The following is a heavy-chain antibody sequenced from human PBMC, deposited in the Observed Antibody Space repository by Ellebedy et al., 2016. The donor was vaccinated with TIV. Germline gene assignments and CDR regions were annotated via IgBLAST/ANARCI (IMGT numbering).Heavy chain of an antibody. CDR3: AKIRNGYNYGGYNDY. D-gene: IGHD5-24*01. V-gene: IGHV3-23*01. Sequence: GESLKISCAASGFTFSSYAMSWVRQAPGKGLEWVSSISGSGGSTYYADSVKGRFTISRDNSKNTLYLQMNSLRAEDTAVYYCAKIRNGYNYGGYNDYWGQGTLVTVSS. J-gene: IGHJ4*02. CDR1: GFTFSSYA. CDR2: ISGSGGST.